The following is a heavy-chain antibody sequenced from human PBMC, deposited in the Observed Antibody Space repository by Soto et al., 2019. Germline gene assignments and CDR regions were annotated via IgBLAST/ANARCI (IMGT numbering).Heavy chain of an antibody. CDR1: GGSVSSGSYY. J-gene: IGHJ3*02. D-gene: IGHD3-3*01. CDR3: ARHAIFGLDDTFDI. CDR2: IYYSGST. V-gene: IGHV4-61*01. Sequence: SETLSLTCTVSGGSVSSGSYYWSWIRQPPGKGLEWIGYIYYSGSTNYNPSLKSRVTISVDTSKNQFSLKLSSVTAADTAVYYCARHAIFGLDDTFDIWGQGTMVTVSS.